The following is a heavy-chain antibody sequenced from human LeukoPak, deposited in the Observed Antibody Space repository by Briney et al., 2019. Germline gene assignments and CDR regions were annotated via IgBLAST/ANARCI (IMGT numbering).Heavy chain of an antibody. J-gene: IGHJ4*02. CDR2: IGTPGDT. CDR1: GFTFSSYD. Sequence: GGSLRLSCAASGFTFSSYDTHWVRQATGKGLEWVSAIGTPGDTYYPGSVKGRFTISRENAENSLHLQMNSLRAGDTAVYYCARGVYYGSGSYHFDYWGQGTLVTVSS. V-gene: IGHV3-13*04. D-gene: IGHD3-10*01. CDR3: ARGVYYGSGSYHFDY.